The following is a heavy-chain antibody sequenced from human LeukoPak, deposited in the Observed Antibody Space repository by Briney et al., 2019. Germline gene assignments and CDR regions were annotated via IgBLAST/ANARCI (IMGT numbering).Heavy chain of an antibody. CDR3: ARQGGEWNWFDP. J-gene: IGHJ5*02. D-gene: IGHD3-16*01. V-gene: IGHV4-31*03. CDR2: INLSGST. CDR1: GDSINSGAYF. Sequence: SQTLSLTCTVSGDSINSGAYFWTWIRQRPGKGLEWIGYINLSGSTYYNSSLKSRVTISLDTSKNQFSLELSSVTAADTAVYFCARQGGEWNWFDPWGQGTLVTVSS.